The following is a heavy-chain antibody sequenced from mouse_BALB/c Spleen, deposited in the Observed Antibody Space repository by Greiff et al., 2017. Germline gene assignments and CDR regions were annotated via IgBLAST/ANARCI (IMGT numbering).Heavy chain of an antibody. Sequence: EVQLQQSGAELVRPGALVKLSCKASGFNIKDYYMHWVKQRPEQGLEWIGWIDPENGNTIYDPKFQGKASITADTSSNTAYLQLSSLTSEDTAVYYCARGEYGNYVGFAYWGQGTLVTVSA. CDR2: IDPENGNT. J-gene: IGHJ3*01. CDR1: GFNIKDYY. CDR3: ARGEYGNYVGFAY. V-gene: IGHV14-1*02. D-gene: IGHD2-10*02.